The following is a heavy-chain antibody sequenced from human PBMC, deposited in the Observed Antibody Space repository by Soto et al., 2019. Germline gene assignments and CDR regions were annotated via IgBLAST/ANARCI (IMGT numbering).Heavy chain of an antibody. V-gene: IGHV1-69*06. CDR2: IIPMFDTT. J-gene: IGHJ4*02. D-gene: IGHD2-21*02. CDR1: GGSFSSDA. Sequence: QVHLVQSGAEVKEPGSSVKVSCKASGGSFSSDAITWVRQAPGQGLEWIGEIIPMFDTTNYAPEFQGRVTITADTATTTVYMEVSSLTSDDTAVYYCARAVVTATTLGYFDFWGQGALVTVSS. CDR3: ARAVVTATTLGYFDF.